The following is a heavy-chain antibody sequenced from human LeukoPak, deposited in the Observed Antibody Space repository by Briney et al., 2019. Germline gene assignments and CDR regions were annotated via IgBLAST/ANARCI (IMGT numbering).Heavy chain of an antibody. D-gene: IGHD2-15*01. J-gene: IGHJ6*03. CDR2: ISSSSSYI. CDR1: GFTFSSYS. CDR3: AGQDDYYYYYMDV. Sequence: GGSLRLSCAASGFTFSSYSMNWVRQAPGKGLEWVSSISSSSSYIYYADSVKGRFTISRDNAKNSLYLQMNSLRAEDTAVYYCAGQDDYYYYYMDVWGKGTTVTVSS. V-gene: IGHV3-21*01.